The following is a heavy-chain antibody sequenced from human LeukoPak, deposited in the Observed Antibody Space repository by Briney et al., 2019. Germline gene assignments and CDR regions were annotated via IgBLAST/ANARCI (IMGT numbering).Heavy chain of an antibody. CDR3: ARAIEVGAMTPFDY. V-gene: IGHV4-4*02. CDR2: VYHSGST. J-gene: IGHJ4*02. Sequence: SGTLSLTCAVSGGSISSSYWWSWVRQPPGKGLEWIGEVYHSGSTNYRPSLKSRVTLSVDTSKNQFSLKLTSVTAADTAVYYCARAIEVGAMTPFDYWGQGTLVTVSS. D-gene: IGHD1-26*01. CDR1: GGSISSSYW.